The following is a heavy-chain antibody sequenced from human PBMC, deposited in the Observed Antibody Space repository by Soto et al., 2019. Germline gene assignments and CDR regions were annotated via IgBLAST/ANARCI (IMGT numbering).Heavy chain of an antibody. CDR3: ARDPFGYYVNYFDN. Sequence: SLKISCAASGFTFSSYAMSWVRQAPGKGLEWVSGISGSGGSTYYADSVKGRFTISRDDSKNTLYLQMNSLRAEDTAIFYCARDPFGYYVNYFDNWGQGTLVTVSS. J-gene: IGHJ4*02. CDR1: GFTFSSYA. D-gene: IGHD1-26*01. V-gene: IGHV3-23*01. CDR2: ISGSGGST.